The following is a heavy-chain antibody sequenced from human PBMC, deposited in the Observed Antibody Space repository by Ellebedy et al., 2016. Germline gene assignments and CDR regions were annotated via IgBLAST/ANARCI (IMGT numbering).Heavy chain of an antibody. CDR2: IYYSGTT. J-gene: IGHJ4*02. D-gene: IGHD6-13*01. Sequence: LRLSXTVSGGSLSSGGYYWSWIRQHPGKGLEWIGYIYYSGTTYYNPSLKSRVTISVDTSKNQFSLKLTSVTAADTAVYYCARFRAIASAGSGPDYWGQGALVTVSS. CDR1: GGSLSSGGYY. V-gene: IGHV4-31*03. CDR3: ARFRAIASAGSGPDY.